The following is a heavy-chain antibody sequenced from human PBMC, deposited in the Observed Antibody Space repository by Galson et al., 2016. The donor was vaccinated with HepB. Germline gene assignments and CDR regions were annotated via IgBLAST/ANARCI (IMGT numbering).Heavy chain of an antibody. CDR1: GFTFSDYA. V-gene: IGHV3-30*18. J-gene: IGHJ4*02. CDR2: TSYDGSRK. CDR3: AKSGIYFDRLSYFDF. Sequence: SLRLSCAASGFTFSDYAMHWVRQTPGKGLEWVTATSYDGSRKYYADSVKGRFTISRDNSKNTLFLQMNSLTPEDTAVYYCAKSGIYFDRLSYFDFWGQGTLVTVSS. D-gene: IGHD3-9*01.